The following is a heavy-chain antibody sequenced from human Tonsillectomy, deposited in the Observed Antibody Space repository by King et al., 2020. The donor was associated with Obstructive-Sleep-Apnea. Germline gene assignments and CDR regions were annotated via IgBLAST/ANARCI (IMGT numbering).Heavy chain of an antibody. CDR2: INGVGSTT. CDR1: GLTFSSNW. D-gene: IGHD3-16*01. V-gene: IGHV3-74*01. J-gene: IGHJ4*02. CDR3: VAPLDGFWGN. Sequence: VQLVESGGGLVQPGGSLRLSCAASGLTFSSNWMHWIRQAPGKGLMWVSRINGVGSTTNYADSVKGRFTISRDNAKNTLYLQMNSLSAEDTAVYYCVAPLDGFWGNWGQGTLVIVSS.